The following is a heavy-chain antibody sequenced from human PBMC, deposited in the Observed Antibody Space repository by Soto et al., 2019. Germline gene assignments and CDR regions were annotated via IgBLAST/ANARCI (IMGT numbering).Heavy chain of an antibody. CDR1: GVTFRNYG. CDR3: AKVKSMKTVGDAFDI. V-gene: IGHV3-30*18. J-gene: IGHJ3*02. Sequence: PGGSLGLSCAASGVTFRNYGIHWVRQAPGKGLEWVAVISYDGNNKYYADSVKGRFTISRDNSENTLYLQMDSLRAEDTAVYYCAKVKSMKTVGDAFDIWGQGTQVTLSS. CDR2: ISYDGNNK. D-gene: IGHD3-22*01.